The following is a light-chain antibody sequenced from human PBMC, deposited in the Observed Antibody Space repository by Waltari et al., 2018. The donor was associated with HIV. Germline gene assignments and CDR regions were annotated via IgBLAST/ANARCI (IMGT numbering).Light chain of an antibody. J-gene: IGKJ1*01. CDR2: DSS. CDR1: QSVRAN. V-gene: IGKV3-15*01. Sequence: EIVVTQFLAALSVSPGERASLSCIVSQSVRANLAWYHQVASQPPRILISDSSNRATGFRDRFSGNGSGTHFTLSISSLQSEDSGVYYCQQYSDWPRAFGLGTRVEV. CDR3: QQYSDWPRA.